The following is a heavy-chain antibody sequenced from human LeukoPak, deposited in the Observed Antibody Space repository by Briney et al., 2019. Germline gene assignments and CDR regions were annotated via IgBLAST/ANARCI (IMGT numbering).Heavy chain of an antibody. CDR1: GFTFSSYA. D-gene: IGHD2-21*02. CDR2: ISYDGSNK. CDR3: ARGGDPTEWFDP. V-gene: IGHV3-30-3*01. Sequence: GRSLRLSCAASGFTFSSYAMHWVRQAPGKGLEWVAVISYDGSNKYYADSVKGRFTISRDNSKNTLYLQMNSLRAEDTAVYYCARGGDPTEWFDPWGQETLVTVSS. J-gene: IGHJ5*02.